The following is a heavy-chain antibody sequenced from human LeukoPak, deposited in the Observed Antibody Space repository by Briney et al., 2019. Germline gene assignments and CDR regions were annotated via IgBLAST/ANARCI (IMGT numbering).Heavy chain of an antibody. J-gene: IGHJ5*02. CDR3: ARDNSVEDTAWWFDP. CDR1: GYTFTSYG. D-gene: IGHD4-23*01. CDR2: ISAYNGNT. Sequence: ASVKVSCKASGYTFTSYGINWVRQAPGQGLEWMGWISAYNGNTNYAQKFQGRVTMTRDMSTSTDYMELSSLRSEDTAVYYCARDNSVEDTAWWFDPWGQGTLVTVSS. V-gene: IGHV1-18*01.